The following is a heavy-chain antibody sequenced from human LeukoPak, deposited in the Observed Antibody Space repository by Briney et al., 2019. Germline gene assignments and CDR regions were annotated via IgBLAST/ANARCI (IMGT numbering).Heavy chain of an antibody. CDR2: ISASGP. Sequence: GGSLRLSCADSGFTFSRLAMTWVRQAPGKGLEWVSTISASGPYYAYAVRGRFTISRDNSRNTLSLQMDSLRAEDTAVYYCAKDHESDGYPCLEHWGLGTLVTVSS. D-gene: IGHD3-22*01. V-gene: IGHV3-23*01. J-gene: IGHJ4*02. CDR3: AKDHESDGYPCLEH. CDR1: GFTFSRLA.